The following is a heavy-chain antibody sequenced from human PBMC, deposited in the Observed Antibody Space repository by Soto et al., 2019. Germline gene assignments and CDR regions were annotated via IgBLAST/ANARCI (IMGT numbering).Heavy chain of an antibody. D-gene: IGHD3-10*01. J-gene: IGHJ4*02. CDR3: ARGMVRGVTPDD. V-gene: IGHV4-38-2*01. CDR2: ICHSGTT. Sequence: SETLSLTCAVSGYSISSGYYWGWIRQPPGKGLEWIGRICHSGTTYYNPSLKSRVTISVDTSKYHLSLKLTSVTAADTAVYYCARGMVRGVTPDDWGQGTLVTVS. CDR1: GYSISSGYY.